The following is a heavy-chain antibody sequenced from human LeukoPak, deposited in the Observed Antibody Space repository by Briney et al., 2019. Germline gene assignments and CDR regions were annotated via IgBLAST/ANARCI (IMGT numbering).Heavy chain of an antibody. Sequence: PSETLSLTCAVYGGSFSGDYWNWIRQPPGKGLEWIGEIYHSGNTNYNPSLKSRVTMSVDTSKNQFSLRLSSVTAADTAVYYCARDHNYDSSGYFLYYWGQGTLVTVSS. V-gene: IGHV4-34*01. D-gene: IGHD3-22*01. CDR3: ARDHNYDSSGYFLYY. CDR2: IYHSGNT. CDR1: GGSFSGDY. J-gene: IGHJ4*02.